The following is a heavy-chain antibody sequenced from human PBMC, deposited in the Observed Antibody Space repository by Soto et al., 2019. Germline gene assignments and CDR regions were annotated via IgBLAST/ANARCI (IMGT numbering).Heavy chain of an antibody. CDR2: ITGDGGDT. CDR3: AKGSATSRPYYFDY. Sequence: SCVASGFTFSSYAMSWFRQAPGKGLEWVSAITGDGGDTFHADSVRGRLTISRDNSRNTLYLQMDSLRAEDTALYYCAKGSATSRPYYFDYWGQVSLVTVS. V-gene: IGHV3-23*01. J-gene: IGHJ4*02. CDR1: GFTFSSYA.